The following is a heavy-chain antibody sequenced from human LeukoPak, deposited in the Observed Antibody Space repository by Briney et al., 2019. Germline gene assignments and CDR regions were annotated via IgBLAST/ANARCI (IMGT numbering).Heavy chain of an antibody. V-gene: IGHV1-2*02. CDR3: ARGYPLSTTAAGTYFQH. CDR1: GYTFSGYY. J-gene: IGHJ1*01. D-gene: IGHD6-13*01. CDR2: INPNSGGT. Sequence: ASVKVSCKASGYTFSGYYMHWVRQAPGQGLEWMEWINPNSGGTNYAQKFQGRVTMTRDTSISTAYMELSRLRSDDTAVYYCARGYPLSTTAAGTYFQHWGQGTLVTVSS.